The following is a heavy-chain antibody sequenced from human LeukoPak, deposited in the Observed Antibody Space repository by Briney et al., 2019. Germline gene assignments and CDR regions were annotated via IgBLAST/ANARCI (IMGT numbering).Heavy chain of an antibody. J-gene: IGHJ4*02. D-gene: IGHD1-1*01. V-gene: IGHV3-7*01. Sequence: GGSLRLSCAASGFTFSSYEMNWVRQAPGRGLEWVASIKQDGSQKHYVDSVKGRFTISRDNAENSLHLQMNSLRAEDTAVYYCARLFRGVTTYDYWGQGTLVTVSS. CDR3: ARLFRGVTTYDY. CDR1: GFTFSSYE. CDR2: IKQDGSQK.